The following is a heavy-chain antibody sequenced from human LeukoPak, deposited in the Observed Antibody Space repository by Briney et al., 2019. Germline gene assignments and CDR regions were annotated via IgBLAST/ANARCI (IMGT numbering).Heavy chain of an antibody. J-gene: IGHJ4*02. CDR3: ARLGHSSGWYYFDY. CDR1: GFTFSSYA. CDR2: ISYDGSNK. Sequence: RGSLRLSCAASGFTFSSYAMHWVRQAPGKGLEWVAVISYDGSNKYYADSVKGRFTISRDNSKNTLYLQMNSLRAEDTAVYYCARLGHSSGWYYFDYWGQGTLVTVSS. V-gene: IGHV3-30*04. D-gene: IGHD6-19*01.